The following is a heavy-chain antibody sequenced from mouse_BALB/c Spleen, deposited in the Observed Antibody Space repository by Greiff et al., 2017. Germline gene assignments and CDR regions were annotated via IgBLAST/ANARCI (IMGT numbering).Heavy chain of an antibody. CDR3: ARDYYGTTAWFAY. CDR2: ISSGGSYT. V-gene: IGHV5-9-1*01. D-gene: IGHD1-1*01. CDR1: GFTFSSYA. J-gene: IGHJ3*01. Sequence: DVMLVESGGGLVKPGGSLKLSCAASGFTFSSYAMSWVRQTPEKRLEWVATISSGGSYTYYPDSVKGRFTISRDNAKNTLYLQMSSLRSEDTAMYYCARDYYGTTAWFAYWGQGTLVTVSA.